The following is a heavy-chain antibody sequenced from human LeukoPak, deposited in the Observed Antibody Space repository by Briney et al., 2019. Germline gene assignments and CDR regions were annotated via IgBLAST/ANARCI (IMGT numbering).Heavy chain of an antibody. J-gene: IGHJ5*02. V-gene: IGHV4-61*02. Sequence: KPSETLSLTCTVSGGSISSGNKYWSWIRQPAGKGLEWIGRFHTSGSTNYNPSLKSRVTISVDTSKNQFSLKLSSVTAADTAVYFCARVDGSCSGGSCPSGNWFDPWGQGTLVTVSS. CDR2: FHTSGST. D-gene: IGHD2-15*01. CDR3: ARVDGSCSGGSCPSGNWFDP. CDR1: GGSISSGNKY.